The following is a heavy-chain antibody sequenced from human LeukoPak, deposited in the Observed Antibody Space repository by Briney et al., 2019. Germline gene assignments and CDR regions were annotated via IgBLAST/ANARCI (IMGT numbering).Heavy chain of an antibody. V-gene: IGHV3-23*01. CDR1: GFTFSSYA. J-gene: IGHJ6*02. D-gene: IGHD5-12*01. Sequence: GGSLRLSCAASGFTFSSYAMNWVRQAPGKGLEWVSAISGTGSSTYYADSVKGRFTISRDNSKNTLYLQMNSLRAEDTAVYYCAKDGYNFDYYYGMDVWGQGTTVTVSS. CDR3: AKDGYNFDYYYGMDV. CDR2: ISGTGSST.